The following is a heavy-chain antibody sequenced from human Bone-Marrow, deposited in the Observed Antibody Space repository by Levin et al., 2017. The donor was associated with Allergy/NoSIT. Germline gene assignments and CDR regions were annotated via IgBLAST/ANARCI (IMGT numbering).Heavy chain of an antibody. CDR2: IYPGDSDT. V-gene: IGHV5-51*01. J-gene: IGHJ6*02. Sequence: GESLKISCKGSGYSFTSYWIGWVRQMPGKGLEWMGIIYPGDSDTRYSPSFQGQVTISADKSISTAYLQWSSLKASDTAMYYCATTTGRSSHYYYDYGMDGWGQGTTVTVSS. CDR1: GYSFTSYW. CDR3: ATTTGRSSHYYYDYGMDG. D-gene: IGHD6-13*01.